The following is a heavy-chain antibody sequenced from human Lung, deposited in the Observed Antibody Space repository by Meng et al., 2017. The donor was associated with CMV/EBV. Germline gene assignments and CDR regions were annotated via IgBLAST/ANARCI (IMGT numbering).Heavy chain of an antibody. CDR3: AKSLYTNYYSTYYGLDV. J-gene: IGHJ6*01. CDR1: GYTFIGYD. Sequence: ASVKVSCKASGYTFIGYDLHWVRQAPGQGLEWMGWINPKSGGTNYAQRFQGRVTMTRDTSINTVYMELRRLRSDDTAVYFCAKSLYTNYYSTYYGLDVWVQGHXVTVDS. V-gene: IGHV1-2*02. CDR2: INPKSGGT. D-gene: IGHD3-22*01.